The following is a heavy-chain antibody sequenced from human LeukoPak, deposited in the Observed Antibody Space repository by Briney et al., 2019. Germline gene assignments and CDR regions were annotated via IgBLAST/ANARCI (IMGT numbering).Heavy chain of an antibody. D-gene: IGHD3/OR15-3a*01. V-gene: IGHV3-15*01. CDR3: TAGTGRSDFDY. CDR2: IKRKGDDGTI. Sequence: PGGSLRLSCAASGLTFSNAWMSWVRQAPGKGLEWVGRIKRKGDDGTIDYAAPVKGKLTISRDDSINTLYLQMNSLKSEDTAVYYCTAGTGRSDFDYWGQGTLVTVSS. J-gene: IGHJ4*02. CDR1: GLTFSNAW.